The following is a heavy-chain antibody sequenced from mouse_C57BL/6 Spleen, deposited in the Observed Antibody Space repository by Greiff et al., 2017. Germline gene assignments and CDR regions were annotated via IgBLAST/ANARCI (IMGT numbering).Heavy chain of an antibody. J-gene: IGHJ4*01. V-gene: IGHV7-3*01. CDR2: IRNKANGYTT. Sequence: EVMLVESGGGLVQPGGSLSLSCAASGFTFTDYYMSWVRQPPGKALEWLGFIRNKANGYTTEYSASVKGRFTISRDNSQSILYLQMNALRAEDSAAYYCAGYREDYAMDYWGQGTSVTVSS. CDR1: GFTFTDYY. CDR3: AGYREDYAMDY.